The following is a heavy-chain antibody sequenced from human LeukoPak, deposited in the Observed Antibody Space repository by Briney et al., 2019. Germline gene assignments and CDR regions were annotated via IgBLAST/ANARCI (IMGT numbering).Heavy chain of an antibody. J-gene: IGHJ4*02. D-gene: IGHD6-19*01. CDR1: GFPFSSYA. CDR3: ARDSYNSGWSEFDY. V-gene: IGHV3-64*02. CDR2: IYGNGAAS. Sequence: GGSLRLSCAASGFPFSSYAMHWVRQAPGKGLEYVSGIYGNGAASYYADSVKGRFTISRDNSKNTLYLRMGSLGTEDTAVYYCARDSYNSGWSEFDYWGQGTLVTVSS.